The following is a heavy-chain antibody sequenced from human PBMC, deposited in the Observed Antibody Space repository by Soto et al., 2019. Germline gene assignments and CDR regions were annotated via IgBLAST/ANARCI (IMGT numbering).Heavy chain of an antibody. J-gene: IGHJ1*01. V-gene: IGHV1-46*01. D-gene: IGHD2-15*01. Sequence: GASVKVSFKASGYLFTAYSMHWVRLAPGQGLEWMGVVNPSGGSTKYAQNFQGRVTMTRDTSTTTIYMELSSLRSDDTAIYYCAREENCSGGTCYSEYFHRWGQGTPVTVSS. CDR3: AREENCSGGTCYSEYFHR. CDR1: GYLFTAYS. CDR2: VNPSGGST.